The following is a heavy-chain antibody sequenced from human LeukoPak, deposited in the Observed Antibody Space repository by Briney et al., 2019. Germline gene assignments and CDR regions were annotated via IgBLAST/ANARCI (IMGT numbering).Heavy chain of an antibody. Sequence: GGALRLSCAASGFRMDDYCMSWVRHVPGKGLEWVSGTNWDGASTGYADSVKGRFTISRDNVKNFLYLQMTSLRVEDTALYFCGRVYCSTTSCYDYYDYYMDVWGKGTTVTVSS. CDR1: GFRMDDYC. V-gene: IGHV3-20*04. J-gene: IGHJ6*03. CDR3: GRVYCSTTSCYDYYDYYMDV. D-gene: IGHD2-2*01. CDR2: TNWDGAST.